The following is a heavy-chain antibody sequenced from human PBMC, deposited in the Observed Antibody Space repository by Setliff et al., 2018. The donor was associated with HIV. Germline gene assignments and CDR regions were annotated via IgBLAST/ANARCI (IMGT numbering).Heavy chain of an antibody. CDR3: ARGGLGVVGAIDY. J-gene: IGHJ4*02. CDR1: GGSFSGYY. V-gene: IGHV4-34*01. Sequence: SETLSLTCAVYGGSFSGYYWTWIRQPPGRGLEWIGEIIHSGGTNYNRSLKSRVTISVDTSKNQFSLNLSSVTAADTAVYYCARGGLGVVGAIDYSSQGTLVTVSS. D-gene: IGHD2-15*01. CDR2: IIHSGGT.